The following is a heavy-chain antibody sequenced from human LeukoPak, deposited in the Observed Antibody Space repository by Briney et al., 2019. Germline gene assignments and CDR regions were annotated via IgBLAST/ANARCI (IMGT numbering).Heavy chain of an antibody. CDR1: GGSISSYY. Sequence: SETLSLTCTVSGGSISSYYWSWIRQPPGKGLEWIGYIYYSGSTNYNPSPKSRVTISVDTSKNQFSLKLSSVTAADTAVYYCARGPSSSMFYYYYYMDVWGKGTTVTVSS. CDR2: IYYSGST. J-gene: IGHJ6*03. CDR3: ARGPSSSMFYYYYYMDV. D-gene: IGHD6-6*01. V-gene: IGHV4-59*12.